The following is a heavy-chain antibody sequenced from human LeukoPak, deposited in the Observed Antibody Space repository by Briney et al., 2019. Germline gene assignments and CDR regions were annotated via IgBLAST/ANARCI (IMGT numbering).Heavy chain of an antibody. CDR2: ISSSSSYI. J-gene: IGHJ6*03. CDR3: AREGADSYGQGAKNYYYYMDV. D-gene: IGHD5-18*01. Sequence: PGGSLRLSCAASGFTFSTYSLNWVRQAPGKGLEWVSSISSSSSYIYYADSVKGRFTISRDNAKNSLYLQMNSLRAEDTAVYYCAREGADSYGQGAKNYYYYMDVWGKGTTVTVSS. CDR1: GFTFSTYS. V-gene: IGHV3-21*01.